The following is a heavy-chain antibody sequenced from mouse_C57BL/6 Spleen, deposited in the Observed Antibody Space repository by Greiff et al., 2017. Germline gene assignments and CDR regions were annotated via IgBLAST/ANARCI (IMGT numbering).Heavy chain of an antibody. D-gene: IGHD2-3*01. Sequence: QVQLQQSGAELVRPGTSVKVSCKASGYAFTNYLIEWVKQRPGQGLEWIGVINPGSGGTNYNEKFKGKATLTADKSSSTAYMQLSSLTSEDSAVYFCARYEGVYDGYYGLFDYWGQGTTLTVSS. CDR2: INPGSGGT. CDR3: ARYEGVYDGYYGLFDY. CDR1: GYAFTNYL. J-gene: IGHJ2*01. V-gene: IGHV1-54*01.